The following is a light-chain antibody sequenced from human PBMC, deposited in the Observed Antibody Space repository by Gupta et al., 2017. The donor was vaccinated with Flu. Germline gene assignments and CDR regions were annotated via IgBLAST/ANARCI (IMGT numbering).Light chain of an antibody. V-gene: IGLV2-14*01. Sequence: IPSSFSGSSSDCGDYTSVSSYQHHPGNPLRLILFKGSDRPAGVSNRFSGSKSDNAASLTISGLQADDEAAYYCTSDGISSTLFGTGTRVTV. CDR3: TSDGISSTL. J-gene: IGLJ1*01. CDR1: SSDCGDYTS. CDR2: KGS.